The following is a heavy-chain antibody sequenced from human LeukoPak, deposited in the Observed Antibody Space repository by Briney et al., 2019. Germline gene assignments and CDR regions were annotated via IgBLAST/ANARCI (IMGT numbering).Heavy chain of an antibody. CDR3: ARGYGDYVLDY. D-gene: IGHD4-17*01. Sequence: SETLSLNCAVYGGSFSGYYWSWIRQPPGKGLEWIGEINHSGSTNYNPSLKSRVTISVDTSKNQFSLKLSSVTAADTAVYYCARGYGDYVLDYWGQGTLVTVSS. J-gene: IGHJ4*02. CDR1: GGSFSGYY. CDR2: INHSGST. V-gene: IGHV4-34*01.